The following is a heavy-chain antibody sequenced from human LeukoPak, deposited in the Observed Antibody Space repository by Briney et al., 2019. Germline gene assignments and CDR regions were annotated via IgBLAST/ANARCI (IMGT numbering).Heavy chain of an antibody. V-gene: IGHV3-21*01. CDR3: ARLASSSSSDY. Sequence: PGGSLRLSCAASGFTFSRYSMNWVRQAPGKGLEWVSSISSSSSYIYYADSVKGRFTISRDNAKNSLNLQMNSLRAEDTAMYYCARLASSSSSDYWGQGTLVTVSS. CDR1: GFTFSRYS. J-gene: IGHJ4*02. CDR2: ISSSSSYI. D-gene: IGHD6-6*01.